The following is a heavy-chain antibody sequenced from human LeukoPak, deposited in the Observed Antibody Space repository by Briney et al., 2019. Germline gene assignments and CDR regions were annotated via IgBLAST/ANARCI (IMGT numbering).Heavy chain of an antibody. V-gene: IGHV3-23*01. CDR1: GFTFSSYA. CDR3: ARGNYDFKAPIDY. D-gene: IGHD3-3*01. J-gene: IGHJ4*02. CDR2: ISGSGGST. Sequence: GGSLRLSCAASGFTFSSYAMSWVRQAPGKGLEWVSTISGSGGSTYYADSVKGRFTISRDNSKNTLYLQMNSLRAEDTAVYYCARGNYDFKAPIDYWGQGTLVTVSS.